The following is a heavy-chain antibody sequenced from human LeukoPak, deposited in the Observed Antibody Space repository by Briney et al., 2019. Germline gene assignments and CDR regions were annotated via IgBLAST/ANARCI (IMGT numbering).Heavy chain of an antibody. V-gene: IGHV1-46*01. CDR1: GYTFTGYY. Sequence: ASVKVSCKASGYTFTGYYMHWVRQAPGQGLEWMGWINPSGSTSNAQKFQGRVTMTRDMSTTTVYMELSSLRSEDTAVYYCARGQWLGHHAFDIWGLGTMVTVSS. CDR3: ARGQWLGHHAFDI. D-gene: IGHD6-19*01. J-gene: IGHJ3*02. CDR2: INPSGST.